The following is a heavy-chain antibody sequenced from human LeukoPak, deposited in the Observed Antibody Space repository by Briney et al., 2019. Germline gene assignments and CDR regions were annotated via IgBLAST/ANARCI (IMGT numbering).Heavy chain of an antibody. Sequence: GRSLRLSCAASGFTFDDYAMHWVRQAPGKGLEWVSGISWESGSIGYADSAKGRFTISRDNAKKSLYLQMNSLRAEDTALYYCAKDIGSSGAGDYFDYWGQGTLVTVSS. D-gene: IGHD6-19*01. V-gene: IGHV3-9*01. CDR1: GFTFDDYA. CDR2: ISWESGSI. J-gene: IGHJ4*02. CDR3: AKDIGSSGAGDYFDY.